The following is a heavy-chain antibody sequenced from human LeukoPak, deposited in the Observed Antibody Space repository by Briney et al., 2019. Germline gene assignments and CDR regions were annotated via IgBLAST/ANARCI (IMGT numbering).Heavy chain of an antibody. D-gene: IGHD2-21*01. V-gene: IGHV3-33*06. J-gene: IGHJ4*02. CDR2: IWYDGSNQ. Sequence: AGSLSLTCAVSGFTFRSYGMHWVRQPPGKGLEWVAVIWYDGSNQYYTDSVKERFTISRDNSKNTLYLQMNSLRAEDTAMYYCAKVGDGDYYLDYWGQGTLVTVSS. CDR3: AKVGDGDYYLDY. CDR1: GFTFRSYG.